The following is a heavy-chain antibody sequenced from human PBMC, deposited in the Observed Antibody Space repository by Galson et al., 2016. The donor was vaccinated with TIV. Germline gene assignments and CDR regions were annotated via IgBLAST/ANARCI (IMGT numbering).Heavy chain of an antibody. CDR3: AKTQVDIAVAPAATPGYYFDY. CDR1: GFTFNTNT. CDR2: SSGSGDTI. J-gene: IGHJ4*02. V-gene: IGHV3-23*01. Sequence: SLRLSCAASGFTFNTNTMCWIRQAPGKGLEWVSTSSGSGDTIYYADSVKGRFTISSDNSKGTLYLQMSSLRVDDTAIYYCAKTQVDIAVAPAATPGYYFDYWGQGTLVTVSS. D-gene: IGHD2-2*02.